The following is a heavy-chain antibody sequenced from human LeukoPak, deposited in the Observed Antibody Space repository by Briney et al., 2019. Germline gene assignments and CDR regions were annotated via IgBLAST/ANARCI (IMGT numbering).Heavy chain of an antibody. D-gene: IGHD2-8*01. Sequence: GEFLKISCKGSGYSFTSYWIGWVRQMPGKGLEWMGIIYPGDSDTRYSPSFQGQVTISADKSISTAYLQWSSLKASDTAMYYCARHTKSARYDYYYMDVWGKGTTVTVSS. CDR1: GYSFTSYW. CDR2: IYPGDSDT. V-gene: IGHV5-51*01. CDR3: ARHTKSARYDYYYMDV. J-gene: IGHJ6*03.